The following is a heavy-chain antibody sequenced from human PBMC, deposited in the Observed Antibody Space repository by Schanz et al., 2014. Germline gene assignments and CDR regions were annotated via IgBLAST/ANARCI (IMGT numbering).Heavy chain of an antibody. CDR2: ISGSGGST. CDR3: RLWFGELYYGMDV. Sequence: EVQLVSFGGGLVQPGGSLRFSFSYSFFTFLLSSMSWVRQAPGKGLEWVSAISGSGGSTYYADSVKGRFTISRDNSKNTLYLQMNSLRAEDTAVYYCRLWFGELYYGMDVWGQGTTVTVSS. CDR1: FFTFLLSS. V-gene: IGHV3-23*04. J-gene: IGHJ6*02. D-gene: IGHD3-10*01.